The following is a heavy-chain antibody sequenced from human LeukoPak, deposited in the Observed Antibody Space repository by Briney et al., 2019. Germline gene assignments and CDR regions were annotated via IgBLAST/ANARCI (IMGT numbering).Heavy chain of an antibody. J-gene: IGHJ3*02. D-gene: IGHD1-26*01. Sequence: PGGSLRLSCAASGFTFSSFGMHWVRQAPGKGLEWVAVISYDGSNKYYADSVKGRFTISRDNSKNTLYLQVSSLRAEDTAVYYCAKAAYSGSYSPDDAFDIWGQGTMVTVSS. CDR2: ISYDGSNK. CDR1: GFTFSSFG. CDR3: AKAAYSGSYSPDDAFDI. V-gene: IGHV3-30*18.